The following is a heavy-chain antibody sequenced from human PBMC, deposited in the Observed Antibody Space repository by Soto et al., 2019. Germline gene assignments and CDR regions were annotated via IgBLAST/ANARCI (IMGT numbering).Heavy chain of an antibody. CDR3: ARGLVVVAATEFDY. CDR2: ISSSSSYI. D-gene: IGHD2-15*01. CDR1: VITVKSYS. J-gene: IGHJ4*02. Sequence: AASVITVKSYSMKGGSQARGKGLEWVSSISSSSSYIYYADSVKGRFTISRDNAKNSLYLQMNSLRAEDTAVYYCARGLVVVAATEFDYWGQGTLVTVSS. V-gene: IGHV3-21*01.